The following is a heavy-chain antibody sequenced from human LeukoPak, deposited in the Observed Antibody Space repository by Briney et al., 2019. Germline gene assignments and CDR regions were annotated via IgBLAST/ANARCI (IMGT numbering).Heavy chain of an antibody. CDR3: ARPNWNDLHFDY. Sequence: SETLSLTCTVSGGSISSYYWSWIRQPAGKGLEWIGRISTSVITNYNPSLKSRVTMSVDTSKNQFSLRLSSVTAADTAVYYCARPNWNDLHFDYWGQGTLVTVSS. CDR2: ISTSVIT. J-gene: IGHJ4*02. CDR1: GGSISSYY. D-gene: IGHD1-1*01. V-gene: IGHV4-4*07.